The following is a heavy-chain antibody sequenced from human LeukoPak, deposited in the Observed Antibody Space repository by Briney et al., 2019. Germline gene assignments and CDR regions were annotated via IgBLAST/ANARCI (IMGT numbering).Heavy chain of an antibody. D-gene: IGHD6-25*01. V-gene: IGHV4-59*08. CDR2: IYYSGST. CDR3: ASRAGFIAAAAIDY. Sequence: SETLSLTCTVSGGSISSYYWSWIRQPPGRGLEWIGYIYYSGSTNYNPSLKSRVTISVDTSKNQFSLKLSSVTAADTAVYYCASRAGFIAAAAIDYWGQGTLVTVSS. J-gene: IGHJ4*02. CDR1: GGSISSYY.